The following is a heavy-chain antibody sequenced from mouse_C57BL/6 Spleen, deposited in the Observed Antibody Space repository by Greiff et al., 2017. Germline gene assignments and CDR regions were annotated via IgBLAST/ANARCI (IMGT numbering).Heavy chain of an antibody. V-gene: IGHV2-5*01. J-gene: IGHJ2*01. CDR3: AKNSANLYYFDY. CDR2: IWRGGST. Sequence: VKLMESGPGLVQPSQSLSITCTVSGFSLTSYGVHWVRQSPGKGLEWLGVIWRGGSTDYNAAFMSRLSITKDNSKSQVFFKMNSLQADDTAIYYCAKNSANLYYFDYWGQGTTLTVSS. CDR1: GFSLTSYG.